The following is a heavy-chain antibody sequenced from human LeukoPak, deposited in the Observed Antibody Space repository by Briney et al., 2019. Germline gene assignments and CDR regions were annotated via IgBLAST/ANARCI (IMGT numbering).Heavy chain of an antibody. CDR2: IYTSGST. J-gene: IGHJ5*02. Sequence: SETLSLTCTVSGGSISSYYWSWIRQPAGKGLEWSERIYTSGSTNYNPSLTSRVTISVDPSKNQFSLNLSSVTAADTAVYYCAPPPYYYEANGYSVAWGQGTLVTVSS. V-gene: IGHV4-4*07. CDR3: APPPYYYEANGYSVA. D-gene: IGHD3-22*01. CDR1: GGSISSYY.